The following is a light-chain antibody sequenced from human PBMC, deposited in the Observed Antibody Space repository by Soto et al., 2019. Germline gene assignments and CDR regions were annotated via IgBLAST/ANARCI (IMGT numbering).Light chain of an antibody. J-gene: IGKJ1*01. CDR2: GIS. Sequence: EIVLTQSPGTLSLSPGERATLSCRASQSVSSNYFAWYQQKPGQAPRLLIYGISSRATGIPDRFSGSGSGTDFSLTISRLEPEDFAVYYCQQYGSSGTFGQGTKVEIK. CDR1: QSVSSNY. V-gene: IGKV3-20*01. CDR3: QQYGSSGT.